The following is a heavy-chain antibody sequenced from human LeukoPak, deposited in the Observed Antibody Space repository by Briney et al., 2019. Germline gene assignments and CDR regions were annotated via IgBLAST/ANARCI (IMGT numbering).Heavy chain of an antibody. Sequence: ASETLSLTCTVSGGSISSYYWSWIRQPPGKGLEWIGYIYYSGSTNYNPSLKSRVTISVDTSKNPFSLKLSSVTAADTAVYYCARGGDGGATRFDYWGQGTLVTVSS. V-gene: IGHV4-59*01. CDR1: GGSISSYY. J-gene: IGHJ4*02. D-gene: IGHD1-26*01. CDR2: IYYSGST. CDR3: ARGGDGGATRFDY.